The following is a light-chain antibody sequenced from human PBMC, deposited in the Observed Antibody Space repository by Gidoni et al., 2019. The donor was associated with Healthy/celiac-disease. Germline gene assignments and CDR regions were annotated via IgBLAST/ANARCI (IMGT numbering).Light chain of an antibody. Sequence: EIVFTQSPGTLSLPPGERATLSCRASQSVSSSYLAWYQQKPGQAPRLLIDGASSRAPGIPDRISGSGSGTDFTLTISRLEPEDVAVYYCQQYGSSPYTFGQGTKLEIK. CDR1: QSVSSSY. J-gene: IGKJ2*01. CDR3: QQYGSSPYT. V-gene: IGKV3-20*01. CDR2: GAS.